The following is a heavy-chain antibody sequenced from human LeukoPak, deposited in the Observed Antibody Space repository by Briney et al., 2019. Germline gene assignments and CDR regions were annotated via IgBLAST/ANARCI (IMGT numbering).Heavy chain of an antibody. V-gene: IGHV3-9*01. D-gene: IGHD2-15*01. J-gene: IGHJ4*02. CDR1: GFTFDDYA. Sequence: GGSLRLSCAASGFTFDDYAMHWVRQAPGKGLEWVSGISWNSGSIGYADSVKGRFTISRDNAKNSLYLQMNSLRAEDTALYYCAKDRSELLNYYFDYWGQGTLVTVSS. CDR2: ISWNSGSI. CDR3: AKDRSELLNYYFDY.